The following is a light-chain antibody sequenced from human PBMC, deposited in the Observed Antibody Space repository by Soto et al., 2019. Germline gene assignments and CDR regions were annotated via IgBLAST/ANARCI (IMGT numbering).Light chain of an antibody. V-gene: IGKV1-5*03. J-gene: IGKJ1*01. CDR1: QSISTW. Sequence: DIQMTQSPSTLSASVGDRVTITCRASQSISTWLAWYQQKPGKAPKFLIYKAFSLESGVPSRFSGSRSGTEFTLTISSLQPDDFATYYCQQYITYPLTFGQGTKVEIK. CDR2: KAF. CDR3: QQYITYPLT.